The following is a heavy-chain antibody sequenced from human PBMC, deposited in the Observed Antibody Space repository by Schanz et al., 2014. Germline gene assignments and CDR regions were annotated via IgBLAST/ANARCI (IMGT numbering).Heavy chain of an antibody. CDR1: GDSISSFY. J-gene: IGHJ6*02. Sequence: QVPLQESGPGLVKPSETLSLTCTVSGDSISSFYWGWIRQPAGKGLEWIGRIYSSGSTYYNPSLKSRVSRSIDTSKNQFSLKLSSVTAADTAVYYCARDRGMTTSDYYYGMDVWGQGTTVTVSS. D-gene: IGHD4-17*01. V-gene: IGHV4-4*07. CDR3: ARDRGMTTSDYYYGMDV. CDR2: IYSSGST.